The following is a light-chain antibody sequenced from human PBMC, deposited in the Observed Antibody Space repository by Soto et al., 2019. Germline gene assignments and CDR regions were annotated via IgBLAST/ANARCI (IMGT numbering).Light chain of an antibody. CDR3: QQYETFSGT. CDR1: QSVSGW. J-gene: IGKJ1*01. CDR2: DAS. Sequence: DIHMTQSPSTLSASLLDTVTVTFRASQSVSGWLAWYQQKPGEAPKLLIYDASALPRGVPARFSGSGSGTKFTLTIASLQPDDFATYYCQQYETFSGTFGPGTKVDIK. V-gene: IGKV1-5*01.